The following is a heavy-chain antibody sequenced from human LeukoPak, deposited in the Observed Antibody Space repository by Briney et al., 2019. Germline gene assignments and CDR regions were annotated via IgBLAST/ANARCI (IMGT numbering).Heavy chain of an antibody. CDR3: ARDERYDSSGYPFDY. J-gene: IGHJ4*02. V-gene: IGHV1-2*02. D-gene: IGHD3-22*01. CDR2: INPNSGGT. CDR1: GYTFTGYY. Sequence: ASVKVSCKASGYTFTGYYMHWVRQAPGQGLEGMGWINPNSGGTNYAQKFQGRVTMTRDTSIITAYMELSRLSSDDTAVYYCARDERYDSSGYPFDYWGQGTLVTVSS.